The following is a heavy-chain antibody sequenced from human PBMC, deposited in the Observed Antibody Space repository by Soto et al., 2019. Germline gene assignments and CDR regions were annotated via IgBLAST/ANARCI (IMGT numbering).Heavy chain of an antibody. D-gene: IGHD3-22*01. CDR3: ARKGSYYDSSGYYGY. CDR2: IIPIFGTA. V-gene: IGHV1-69*01. Sequence: QVQLVQSGAEVKKPGSSVKVSCKASGGTFSSYAISWVRQAPRQGLEWMGGIIPIFGTANYAQKFQGRVTITADESTSTAYMELSSLRSVDTAVYYCARKGSYYDSSGYYGYWGQGTLVTVSS. CDR1: GGTFSSYA. J-gene: IGHJ4*02.